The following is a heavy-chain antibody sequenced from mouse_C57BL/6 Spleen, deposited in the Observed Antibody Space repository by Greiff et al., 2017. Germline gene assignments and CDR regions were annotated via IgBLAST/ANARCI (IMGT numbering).Heavy chain of an antibody. V-gene: IGHV1-59*01. Sequence: QVQLQQPGAELVRPGTSVKLSCKASGYTFTSYWMHWVKQRPGQGLEWIGVIDPSDSYTNYNQKFKGKATLTVDTSSSTADMQLRSLTSEDSAVYYCARYVTTVVATAGIDYWGQGTTLTVSS. CDR2: IDPSDSYT. CDR3: ARYVTTVVATAGIDY. CDR1: GYTFTSYW. D-gene: IGHD1-1*01. J-gene: IGHJ2*01.